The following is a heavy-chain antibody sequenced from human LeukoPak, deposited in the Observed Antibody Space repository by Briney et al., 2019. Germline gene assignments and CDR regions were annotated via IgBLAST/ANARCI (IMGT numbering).Heavy chain of an antibody. V-gene: IGHV4-39*01. J-gene: IGHJ5*02. CDR2: IYYSGST. Sequence: PSETLSLTCTVSGGSISSSSYYWGWIRQPPGKGLEWIGIIYYSGSTYYNPSLKSRLTISVDTSKNQFSQKLSSVTATDTAVYYCARRGYCSSTSCYEYWFDPWGQGTLVTVSS. CDR1: GGSISSSSYY. D-gene: IGHD2-2*01. CDR3: ARRGYCSSTSCYEYWFDP.